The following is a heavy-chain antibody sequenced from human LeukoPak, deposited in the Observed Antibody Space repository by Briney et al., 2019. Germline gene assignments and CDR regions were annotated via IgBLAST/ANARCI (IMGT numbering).Heavy chain of an antibody. J-gene: IGHJ4*02. V-gene: IGHV3-23*01. CDR2: ISGSGGST. CDR3: AKENYDILTGYPIDY. Sequence: PGGSLRLSCAASGFTFSNFAMNWVRQAPGKGLEWVSAISGSGGSTDYADSVKGRFTISRDNSKNTLYLQMNSLRAEDTAVYYCAKENYDILTGYPIDYWGQGTLVTVSS. D-gene: IGHD3-9*01. CDR1: GFTFSNFA.